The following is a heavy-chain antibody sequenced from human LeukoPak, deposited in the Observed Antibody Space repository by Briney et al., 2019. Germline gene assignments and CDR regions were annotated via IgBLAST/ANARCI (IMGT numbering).Heavy chain of an antibody. J-gene: IGHJ6*04. V-gene: IGHV3-48*03. CDR2: ISSSGSTI. Sequence: PGGSLRLSCAASGFTISTYDINWVSQAPGRGLEGVSYISSSGSTIYYADSVKGRFTISRDNAKNLLYLQMNSLRAEDTAVYYCARATSGNGMDVWGKGTTVTVSS. CDR1: GFTISTYD. CDR3: ARATSGNGMDV. D-gene: IGHD1-26*01.